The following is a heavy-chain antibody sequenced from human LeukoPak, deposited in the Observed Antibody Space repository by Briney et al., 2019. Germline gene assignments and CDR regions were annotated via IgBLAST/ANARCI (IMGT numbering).Heavy chain of an antibody. V-gene: IGHV3-49*04. CDR1: GFTFGDYA. CDR2: IRSKAYGGTT. J-gene: IGHJ4*02. D-gene: IGHD2-2*01. Sequence: GGSLRLSCTASGFTFGDYAMSWVRQAPGKGLEWVGFIRSKAYGGTTEYAASVKGRFTISSDDSKSIAYLQMNSLKTEDTAVYYCTRAYCSSTSCQYGFDYWGQGTLVTVSS. CDR3: TRAYCSSTSCQYGFDY.